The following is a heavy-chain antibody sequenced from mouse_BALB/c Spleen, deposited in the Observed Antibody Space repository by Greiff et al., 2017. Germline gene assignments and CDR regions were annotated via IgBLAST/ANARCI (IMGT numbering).Heavy chain of an antibody. D-gene: IGHD1-1*02. CDR3: AREGSYSYWYFDV. Sequence: VQVVESGPGLVAPSQSLSITCTVSGFSLTGYGVNWVRQPPGKGLEWLGMIWGDGSTDYNSALKSRLSISKDNSKSQVFLKMNSLQTDDTARYYCAREGSYSYWYFDVWGAGTTVTVSS. CDR2: IWGDGST. J-gene: IGHJ1*01. CDR1: GFSLTGYG. V-gene: IGHV2-6-7*01.